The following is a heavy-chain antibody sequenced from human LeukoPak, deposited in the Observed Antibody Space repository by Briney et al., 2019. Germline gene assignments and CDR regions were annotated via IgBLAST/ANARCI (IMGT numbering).Heavy chain of an antibody. D-gene: IGHD3-3*01. J-gene: IGHJ4*02. V-gene: IGHV3-30*02. CDR2: IRYDGSNK. CDR1: GFTFSSYG. CDR3: AKDQREYYDFWSGYQGVDY. Sequence: GGSLRLSCAASGFTFSSYGMHWVRQAPGKGLEWVAFIRYDGSNKYYADSVKGRFTISRDNSKNTLYLQMNSLRAEDTAVYYCAKDQREYYDFWSGYQGVDYWGQGTLVTVSS.